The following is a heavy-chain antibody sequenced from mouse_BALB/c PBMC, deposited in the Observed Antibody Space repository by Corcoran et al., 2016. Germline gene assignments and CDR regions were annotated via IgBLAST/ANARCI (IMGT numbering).Heavy chain of an antibody. V-gene: IGHV9-3-1*01. J-gene: IGHJ2*01. CDR3: ARVADGNYLDY. CDR1: GYTFTNYG. Sequence: QIQLVQSGPELKKPGETVKISCKASGYTFTNYGMNWVKQAPGKGLKWMGWINTYTGEPTYADDFKGRFAFSLETSASTAYLQINNLKNEDTATYFWARVADGNYLDYWGQGTTLTVSS. CDR2: INTYTGEP. D-gene: IGHD2-3*01.